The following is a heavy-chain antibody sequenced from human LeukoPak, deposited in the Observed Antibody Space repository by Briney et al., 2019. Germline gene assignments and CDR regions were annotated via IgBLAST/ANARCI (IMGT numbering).Heavy chain of an antibody. Sequence: GGSLRLSCAASGFSFKDYYFSWIRQAPGKGLEWVSYISIRGSARYFADSVKGRFTISRDNAKNSLYLQMNSLRAEDTAIYYCARGTGDYYYGVDVWGQGTTVTVSS. CDR3: ARGTGDYYYGVDV. CDR1: GFSFKDYY. CDR2: ISIRGSAR. J-gene: IGHJ6*02. V-gene: IGHV3-11*04.